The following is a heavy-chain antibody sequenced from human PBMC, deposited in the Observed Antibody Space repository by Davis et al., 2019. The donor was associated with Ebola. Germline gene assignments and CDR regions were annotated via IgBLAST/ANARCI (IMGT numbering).Heavy chain of an antibody. J-gene: IGHJ6*02. D-gene: IGHD3-9*01. CDR1: GGSFSGYY. CDR3: ARVDWLYYGMDV. CDR2: INHSGST. Sequence: MPSETLSLTCAVYGGSFSGYYWSWIRQPPGKGLEWIGEINHSGSTNYSPSLKSRVTISVDTSKNQFSLKLSSVTAADTAVYYCARVDWLYYGMDVWGQGTTVTVSS. V-gene: IGHV4-34*01.